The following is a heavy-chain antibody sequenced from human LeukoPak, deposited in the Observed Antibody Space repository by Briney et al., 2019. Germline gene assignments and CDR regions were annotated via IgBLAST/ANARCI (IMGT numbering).Heavy chain of an antibody. CDR2: ISAGNGNT. Sequence: ASVKVSCKASGYTFTSYAMHWVRQAPGQRLEWMGWISAGNGNTKYSQKFQGRVTITRDTSASTAYMELSSLRSEDTAVYYCARDRSDFGPGSGSYNYWGQGTLVTVSS. CDR1: GYTFTSYA. J-gene: IGHJ4*02. CDR3: ARDRSDFGPGSGSYNY. V-gene: IGHV1-3*01. D-gene: IGHD3-10*01.